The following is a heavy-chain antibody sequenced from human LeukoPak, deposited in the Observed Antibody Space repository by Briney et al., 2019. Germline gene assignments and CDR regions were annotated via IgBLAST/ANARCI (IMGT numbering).Heavy chain of an antibody. D-gene: IGHD2-8*02. J-gene: IGHJ4*02. CDR1: GFTFSNYA. CDR3: AKDPPGSGPDFDY. V-gene: IGHV3-23*01. CDR2: ISGSGGST. Sequence: GGSLRLSCAASGFTFSNYAMSWVRQAPGEGLEWVSGISGSGGSTYYADSVKGRSTISRDNSKNTLYLQMNSLRAEDTAVYYCAKDPPGSGPDFDYWGQGTLVTVSS.